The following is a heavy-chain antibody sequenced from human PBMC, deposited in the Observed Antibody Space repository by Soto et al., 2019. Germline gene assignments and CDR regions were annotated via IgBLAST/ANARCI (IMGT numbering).Heavy chain of an antibody. CDR1: GGSISSGGHY. CDR2: IYSSGST. V-gene: IGHV4-31*03. J-gene: IGHJ4*02. D-gene: IGHD5-12*01. Sequence: SETLSLTCTVSGGSISSGGHYWNWTRQHPGRGLEWIGYIYSSGSTYYNPSLHSRVTISVDTSKNQFSLRLTSVTAADTAVYYCARERWLQSFFDFWGQGTLVTVSS. CDR3: ARERWLQSFFDF.